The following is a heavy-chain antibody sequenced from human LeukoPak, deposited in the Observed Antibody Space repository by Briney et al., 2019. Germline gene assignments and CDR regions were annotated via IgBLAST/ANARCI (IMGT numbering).Heavy chain of an antibody. J-gene: IGHJ4*02. V-gene: IGHV3-21*01. D-gene: IGHD3-10*01. Sequence: GGSLRLSCAASGFTFSSYSMTWVRQAPGKGLEWVSSISSSSSYIYYADSVKGRFTIFRDNAKNSLYLQMNSLRAEDTAVYYCARDWNYYGSGMSDYWGQGTLVTVSS. CDR2: ISSSSSYI. CDR3: ARDWNYYGSGMSDY. CDR1: GFTFSSYS.